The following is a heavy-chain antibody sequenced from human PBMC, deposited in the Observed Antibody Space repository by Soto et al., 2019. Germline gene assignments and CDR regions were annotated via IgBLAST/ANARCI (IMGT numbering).Heavy chain of an antibody. V-gene: IGHV4-61*01. J-gene: IGHJ4*02. CDR2: IYYSGST. D-gene: IGHD3-22*01. Sequence: PSETLSLTCTVSGGSVSSGSYYWSWIRQPPGKGLEWIGYIYYSGSTNYNPSLKSRVTISVDTSKNQFSLKLSSVTAADTAVYYCASTNYYDSSGYVSNTPNFDYWGQGTLVTVYS. CDR1: GGSVSSGSYY. CDR3: ASTNYYDSSGYVSNTPNFDY.